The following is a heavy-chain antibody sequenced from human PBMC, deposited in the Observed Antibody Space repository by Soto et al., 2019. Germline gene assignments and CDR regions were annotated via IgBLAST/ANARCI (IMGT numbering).Heavy chain of an antibody. CDR3: AKDYDSSGYYYHFDY. V-gene: IGHV3-23*01. D-gene: IGHD3-22*01. CDR1: GFTFSSYA. CDR2: ISGSGGST. J-gene: IGHJ4*02. Sequence: EVQLLESGGGLVQPGGSLRLSCAASGFTFSSYAMSWVRQAPGKGLEWVSAISGSGGSTYYADPVKGRFTISRDNSKNTLYLQMNSLRAEDTAVYYCAKDYDSSGYYYHFDYWGQGTLVTVSS.